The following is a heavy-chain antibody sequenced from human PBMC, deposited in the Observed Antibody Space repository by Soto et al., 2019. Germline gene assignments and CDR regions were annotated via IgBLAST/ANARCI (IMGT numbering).Heavy chain of an antibody. D-gene: IGHD3-16*01. J-gene: IGHJ6*02. CDR3: ARGNPFNYAGFDV. CDR1: GYTFSDFD. V-gene: IGHV1-8*01. CDR2: MNAKSGDT. Sequence: ASVKVSCKASGYTFSDFDINWLRQASGQGPEWMGWMNAKSGDTFFAQRFQGKFNMTWDTSLSTAYMEVGSLTSDDTAMYYCARGNPFNYAGFDVWGQGTTGTVSS.